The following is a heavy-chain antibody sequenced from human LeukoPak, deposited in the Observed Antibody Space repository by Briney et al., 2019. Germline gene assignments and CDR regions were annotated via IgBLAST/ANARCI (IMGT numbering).Heavy chain of an antibody. J-gene: IGHJ4*02. V-gene: IGHV3-74*01. CDR1: GFTFSSYW. CDR2: IASDGSST. CDR3: ARGRPHGNDY. Sequence: GGSLRLSCAASGFTFSSYWMNWVRQAPGKGLVWVSRIASDGSSTTYADSVKGRFSISRDNAKNTLYLQMNSLRVEDAAVYYCARGRPHGNDYRGQGTLVTVSS. D-gene: IGHD4-23*01.